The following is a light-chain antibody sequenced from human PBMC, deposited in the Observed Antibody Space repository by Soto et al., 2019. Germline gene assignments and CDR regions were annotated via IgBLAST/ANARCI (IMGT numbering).Light chain of an antibody. CDR3: CSYAGSSTFV. Sequence: QSVLTQPASVSGSPGQSITISCTGTSSDVGNYNVVSWYQQHPGTAPKLLIYEGSKRPSGVSNRFSGSKSGNTASLTISGLQAEDEADYYCCSYAGSSTFVFGTGTKVTVL. CDR1: SSDVGNYNV. J-gene: IGLJ1*01. V-gene: IGLV2-23*03. CDR2: EGS.